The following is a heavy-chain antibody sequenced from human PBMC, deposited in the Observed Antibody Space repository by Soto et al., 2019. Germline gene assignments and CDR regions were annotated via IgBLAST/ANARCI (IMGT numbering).Heavy chain of an antibody. CDR1: GYTFTSYG. J-gene: IGHJ5*01. CDR2: ISAYNGNT. V-gene: IGHV1-18*01. CDR3: ARVDIVVVVAAANLFDS. D-gene: IGHD2-15*01. Sequence: ASVKVSCKASGYTFTSYGISWVRQAPGQGLEWMGWISAYNGNTNYAQKLQGRVTMTTDTSTSTAYMELRSLRSDDTAVYYCARVDIVVVVAAANLFDSWGQGTLVTVSS.